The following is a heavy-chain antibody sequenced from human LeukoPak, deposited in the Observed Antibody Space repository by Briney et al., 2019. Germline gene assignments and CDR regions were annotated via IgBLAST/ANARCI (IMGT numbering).Heavy chain of an antibody. D-gene: IGHD2-2*01. J-gene: IGHJ4*02. V-gene: IGHV1-18*01. CDR1: GYTFTSYG. Sequence: ASVKVSCKASGYTFTSYGISWVRQAPGQGLEWMGWISAYNGNTNYAQKLQGRVTMTTDTSTGTAYMELRSLRSDDTAVYYCARDSFPRSIVVVPAASYWGQGTLVTVSS. CDR3: ARDSFPRSIVVVPAASY. CDR2: ISAYNGNT.